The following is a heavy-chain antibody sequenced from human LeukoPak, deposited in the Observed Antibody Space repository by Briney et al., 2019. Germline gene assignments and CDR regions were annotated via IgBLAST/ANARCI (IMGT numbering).Heavy chain of an antibody. CDR1: GFTFGDYA. Sequence: PGRSLRLSCTASGFTFGDYAMSWFRQAPGKGLEGVGFIRSKAYGGTTEYAASVTGRFTISRDDSKSIAYLQMNSLKTEDTAVYYCTRDRGWLRLYWYFDYWGQGTLVTVSS. CDR2: IRSKAYGGTT. CDR3: TRDRGWLRLYWYFDY. V-gene: IGHV3-49*03. D-gene: IGHD5-12*01. J-gene: IGHJ4*02.